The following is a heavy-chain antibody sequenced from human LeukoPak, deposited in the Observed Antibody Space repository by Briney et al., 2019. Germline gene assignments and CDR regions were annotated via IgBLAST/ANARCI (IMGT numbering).Heavy chain of an antibody. V-gene: IGHV4-31*03. CDR3: ALWFGELLSARWFDP. J-gene: IGHJ5*02. CDR2: IYYSGST. Sequence: SETLSLTCTVSGGSISSGGYYWSWIRQHPGKGLEWIGYIYYSGSTYYNPSLKSRVTISVDTSKNQFSLKLSSVTAADTAVYYCALWFGELLSARWFDPWGQGTLATVSS. CDR1: GGSISSGGYY. D-gene: IGHD3-10*01.